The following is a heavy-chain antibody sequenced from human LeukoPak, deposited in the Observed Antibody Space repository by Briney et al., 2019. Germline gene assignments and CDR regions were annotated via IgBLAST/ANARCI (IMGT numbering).Heavy chain of an antibody. CDR3: ARGGNYDFWSAQGWFDP. CDR2: ISAYNGNT. CDR1: GYTFTSYG. J-gene: IGHJ5*02. V-gene: IGHV1-18*01. Sequence: ASVKVSCKASGYTFTSYGISWVRQAPGQGLEWMGWISAYNGNTNYAQKLQGRVTMTTDTSTSTAYMELSSLRSEDTAVYYCARGGNYDFWSAQGWFDPWGQGALVTVSS. D-gene: IGHD3-3*01.